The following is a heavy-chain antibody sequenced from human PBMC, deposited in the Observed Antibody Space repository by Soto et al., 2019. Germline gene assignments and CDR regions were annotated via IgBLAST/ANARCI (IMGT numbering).Heavy chain of an antibody. V-gene: IGHV2-5*02. J-gene: IGHJ4*02. D-gene: IGHD2-21*01. CDR2: IFWDGDQ. CDR3: AHSPVVINYFDF. CDR1: GFSLSTSPMG. Sequence: QITLKESGPTLVKPTQTLTLTCTFSGFSLSTSPMGVGWIRQPPGKALEWLALIFWDGDQRYNPALESRLTSTKDTAKNQVVLTMTNVDPVDTATSYCAHSPVVINYFDFWGPGTQVTVSS.